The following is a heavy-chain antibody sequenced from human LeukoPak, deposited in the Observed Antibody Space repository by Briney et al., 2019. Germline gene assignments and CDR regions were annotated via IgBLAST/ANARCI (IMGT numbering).Heavy chain of an antibody. CDR1: GGSFSGYY. J-gene: IGHJ4*02. V-gene: IGHV4-34*01. CDR3: ASSYLYCSSTSCYNY. D-gene: IGHD2-2*02. Sequence: SETLSLTCAVYGGSFSGYYWSWIRQPPGNGLGWIGEINHSGSTNYNPSLKSRVTISVDTSKNQFSLKLSSVTAADTAVYYCASSYLYCSSTSCYNYWGQGTLVTVSS. CDR2: INHSGST.